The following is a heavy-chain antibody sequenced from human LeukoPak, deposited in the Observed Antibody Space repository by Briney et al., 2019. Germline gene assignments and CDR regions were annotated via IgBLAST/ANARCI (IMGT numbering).Heavy chain of an antibody. J-gene: IGHJ4*02. V-gene: IGHV3-23*01. D-gene: IGHD2-15*01. Sequence: GGSLRLSCAASGFTFSSYDMTWVRQAPGKGLEWVAVISTSGYTTYYADSVKGRFIISRDNSKNTVFLQMNNLRTEDTAIYYCATHLLGYCSDDRCYSDDQPFDDWGQGTLVTVSS. CDR2: ISTSGYTT. CDR3: ATHLLGYCSDDRCYSDDQPFDD. CDR1: GFTFSSYD.